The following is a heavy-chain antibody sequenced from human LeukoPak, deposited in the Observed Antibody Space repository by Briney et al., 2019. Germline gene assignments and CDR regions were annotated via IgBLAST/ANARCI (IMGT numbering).Heavy chain of an antibody. J-gene: IGHJ3*02. CDR2: INPSGGST. Sequence: VAPVKVSCKASGYTFTSYYMHWVRQAPGQGLEWMRIINPSGGSTSYAQKFQGRVTMTRDTSTSTVYMELSSLRSEDTAVYYCAREGIKVDAFDIWGQGTMVTVSS. CDR3: AREGIKVDAFDI. D-gene: IGHD3-10*01. V-gene: IGHV1-46*01. CDR1: GYTFTSYY.